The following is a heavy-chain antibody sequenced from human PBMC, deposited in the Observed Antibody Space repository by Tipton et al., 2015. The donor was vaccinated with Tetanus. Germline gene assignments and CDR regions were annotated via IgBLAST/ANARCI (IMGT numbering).Heavy chain of an antibody. CDR1: GASINSGGYY. CDR2: RYYTGST. Sequence: LRLSCTVSGASINSGGYYWTLIRQRPGKGLEWIGYRYYTGSTYYTPYLRSRVTISFDTSQNQFSLNLTSVTAADTAVYYCARLYGSTWSDYGAFDIWGRGTLVTVSS. CDR3: ARLYGSTWSDYGAFDI. D-gene: IGHD3-16*01. J-gene: IGHJ3*02. V-gene: IGHV4-31*03.